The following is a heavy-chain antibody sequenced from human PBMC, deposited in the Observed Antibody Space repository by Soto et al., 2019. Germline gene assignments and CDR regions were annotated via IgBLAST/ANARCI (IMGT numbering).Heavy chain of an antibody. J-gene: IGHJ5*02. V-gene: IGHV3-23*01. D-gene: IGHD5-12*01. CDR3: SGHGAGSA. CDR2: ITGSGRT. CDR1: EFTLTNNG. Sequence: EVQMLESGGGLVQPGGSLRLSCAVSEFTLTNNGMTWARQAPGKGLEWVSDITGSGRTYYADSVKSRFTISKDSSKNTLYLEMNSLRVEDTAVYYCSGHGAGSAWGQGTLVTVAS.